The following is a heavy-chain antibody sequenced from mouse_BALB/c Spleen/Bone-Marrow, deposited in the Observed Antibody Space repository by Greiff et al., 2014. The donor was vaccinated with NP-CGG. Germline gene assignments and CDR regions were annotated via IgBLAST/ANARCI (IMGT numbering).Heavy chain of an antibody. CDR3: ARSGAYYGNLYAMDY. J-gene: IGHJ4*01. D-gene: IGHD2-10*01. CDR1: GYTFTSYW. CDR2: INPSNGRT. Sequence: VQLQESGAELVKPGASVKLSCKASGYTFTSYWMHWVKQRPGQGLEWIGEINPSNGRTNYNEKFKSKATLTEDKSSSTAYMQLSSLTSEDSAVYYCARSGAYYGNLYAMDYWGQGTSVTVSS. V-gene: IGHV1S81*02.